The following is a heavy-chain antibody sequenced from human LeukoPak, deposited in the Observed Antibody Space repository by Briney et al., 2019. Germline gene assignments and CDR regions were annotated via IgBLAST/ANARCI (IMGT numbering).Heavy chain of an antibody. Sequence: SETLSLTRGVSSEFFSGYYWSWIRQPPGKGLEWIGYIFYNEGTSYNPSLKSRVTISVDTSNNQLSLKVNSVTAADTAMYYCVKSNSRYQPWTLDIWGRGTMVTVSS. D-gene: IGHD2-2*01. CDR1: SEFFSGYY. CDR3: VKSNSRYQPWTLDI. J-gene: IGHJ3*02. V-gene: IGHV4-59*01. CDR2: IFYNEGT.